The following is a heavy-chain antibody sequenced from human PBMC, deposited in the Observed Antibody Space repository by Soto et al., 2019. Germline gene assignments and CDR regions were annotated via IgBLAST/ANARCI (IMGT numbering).Heavy chain of an antibody. CDR3: ARDGLSGGDAFDI. D-gene: IGHD3-10*01. CDR1: GGSIRSDGYY. J-gene: IGHJ3*02. V-gene: IGHV4-31*03. CDR2: MNYRGIT. Sequence: QVQLQKSGPGLLKPSQTLSLTCTVSGGSIRSDGYYWSWIRQRPGKGLEWIGYMNYRGITYYNPSHKRRLTISKDTSKNHFSLNLNSVTAADTAVYYCARDGLSGGDAFDIWGQGTMVVVSS.